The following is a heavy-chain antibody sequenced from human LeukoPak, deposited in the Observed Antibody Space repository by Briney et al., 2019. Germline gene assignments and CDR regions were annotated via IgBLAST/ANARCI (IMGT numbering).Heavy chain of an antibody. CDR2: IKYDGSEK. Sequence: PGGSLRLSCAASGFTFSSYWMTWVRQAPGKGLEWVANIKYDGSEKYFVDSVKGRFTISRDNAKNLLHLQMNGLRVEDTAVYYCARDLDPITGTGFDYWGQGTLVTVSS. J-gene: IGHJ4*02. CDR3: ARDLDPITGTGFDY. D-gene: IGHD1-20*01. V-gene: IGHV3-7*01. CDR1: GFTFSSYW.